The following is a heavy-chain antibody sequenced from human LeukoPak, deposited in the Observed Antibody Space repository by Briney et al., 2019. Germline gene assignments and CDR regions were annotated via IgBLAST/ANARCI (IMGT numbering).Heavy chain of an antibody. J-gene: IGHJ4*02. CDR2: ILWDDDK. Sequence: ESGPALVKPTQTLTLTCTFSGFSLTTNGMCVSWIRQPPGKALEWLALILWDDDKYYSTSLKTRLAISKDASKNRVVLTVTYMDPEDTATYYCARTQMSYDYVWGSYRQYHFDYWGQGVPVTVSS. D-gene: IGHD3-16*02. CDR1: GFSLTTNGMC. CDR3: ARTQMSYDYVWGSYRQYHFDY. V-gene: IGHV2-70*13.